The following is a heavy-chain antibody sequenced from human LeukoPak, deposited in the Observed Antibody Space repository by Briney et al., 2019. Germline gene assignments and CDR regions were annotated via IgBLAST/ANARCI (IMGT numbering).Heavy chain of an antibody. Sequence: GESLKISCKGSGYTFTNFWIGWVRQMPGKGLEWMGIIYPGDSDTRYSPSFQGQVTISADKSISTAYLQWSSLKASDTAVYYCARRATKGWFDPWGQGTLVTVSS. V-gene: IGHV5-51*01. J-gene: IGHJ5*02. CDR1: GYTFTNFW. D-gene: IGHD1-26*01. CDR3: ARRATKGWFDP. CDR2: IYPGDSDT.